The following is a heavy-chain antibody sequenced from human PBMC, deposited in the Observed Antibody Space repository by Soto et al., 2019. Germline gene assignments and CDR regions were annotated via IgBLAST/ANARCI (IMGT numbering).Heavy chain of an antibody. V-gene: IGHV1-69*08. CDR2: IIPALGTA. CDR1: GGTFRSHT. D-gene: IGHD4-17*01. Sequence: QDQLVQSGAEVKKPGSSVKVSCKASGGTFRSHTFSWVRQAPGQGLEWMGRIIPALGTATYAQKFQGRVTMTADESATTVYMELNSLRSEDTAVYYCARPDFGDYWYFDLWGRGTLVTVSS. CDR3: ARPDFGDYWYFDL. J-gene: IGHJ2*01.